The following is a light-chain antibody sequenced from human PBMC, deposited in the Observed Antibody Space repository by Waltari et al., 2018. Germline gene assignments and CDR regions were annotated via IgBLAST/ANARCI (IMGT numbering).Light chain of an antibody. Sequence: DIQLTQSPSTLSASVGDRVTITCRASQSISSWLAWYQQKPGRVPKLLIYKASTLESGVPSRFSGSGSGTEFTLTISGLQPDDFATYYCQQYNAYRAFGQGTKVEVK. CDR1: QSISSW. CDR2: KAS. J-gene: IGKJ1*01. CDR3: QQYNAYRA. V-gene: IGKV1-5*03.